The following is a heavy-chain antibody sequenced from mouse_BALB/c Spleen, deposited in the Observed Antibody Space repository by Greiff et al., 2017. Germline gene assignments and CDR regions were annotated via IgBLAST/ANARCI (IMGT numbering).Heavy chain of an antibody. CDR2: ISSGGSYT. D-gene: IGHD1-2*01. J-gene: IGHJ4*01. CDR3: ATTAHYAMDY. V-gene: IGHV5-9-4*01. Sequence: EVQRVESGGGLVKPGGSLKLSCAASGFTFSSYAMSWVRQSPEKRLEWVAEISSGGSYTYYPDTVTGRFTISRDNAKNTLYLEMSSLRSEDTAMYYCATTAHYAMDYWGQGTSVTVSS. CDR1: GFTFSSYA.